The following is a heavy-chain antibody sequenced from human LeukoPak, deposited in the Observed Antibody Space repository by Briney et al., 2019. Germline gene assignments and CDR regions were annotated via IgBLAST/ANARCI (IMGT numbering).Heavy chain of an antibody. V-gene: IGHV3-23*01. J-gene: IGHJ4*02. D-gene: IGHD6-13*01. CDR3: AKDLGYSNSSPPPN. CDR1: GFTFSSYA. CDR2: ITGGGGNT. Sequence: GGSLRLSCAASGFTFSSYAMTWVRQAAGKGLEWVSAITGGGGNTYYADSVKGRFTISRDNSKNTLYLQMNSLRAEDTALYYCAKDLGYSNSSPPPNWGQGTLVTVSS.